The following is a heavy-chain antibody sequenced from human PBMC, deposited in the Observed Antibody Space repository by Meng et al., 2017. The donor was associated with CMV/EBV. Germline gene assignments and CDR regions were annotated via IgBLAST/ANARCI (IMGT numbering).Heavy chain of an antibody. CDR1: GFTFSSYS. D-gene: IGHD1-26*01. CDR3: ARDQWEHYFDF. V-gene: IGHV3-74*01. CDR2: IRFDGGET. Sequence: GESLKISCAASGFTFSSYSMHWVRQAPGKGLVWVSHIRFDGGETNYADSVKGRFSISRDNAKNTVYLQRNSLRVEDTGVYYCARDQWEHYFDFWGQGALVTVSS. J-gene: IGHJ4*02.